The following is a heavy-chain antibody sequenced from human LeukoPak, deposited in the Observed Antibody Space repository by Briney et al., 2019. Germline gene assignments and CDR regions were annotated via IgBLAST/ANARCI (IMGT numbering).Heavy chain of an antibody. V-gene: IGHV3-30*18. J-gene: IGHJ6*02. CDR2: ISYDGSNK. D-gene: IGHD5-18*01. CDR1: GFTFSSYG. Sequence: GGSLRLSCAASGFTFSSYGMHWVRQAPGKGLEWVAVISYDGSNKYYADSVKGRFTISRDNSKNTPYLQMNSLRAEDTAVYYCAKDRYSYGHIYYYYGMDVWGQGITVTVSS. CDR3: AKDRYSYGHIYYYYGMDV.